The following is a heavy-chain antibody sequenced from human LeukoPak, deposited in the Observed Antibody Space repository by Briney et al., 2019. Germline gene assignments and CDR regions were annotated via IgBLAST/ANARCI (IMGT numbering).Heavy chain of an antibody. V-gene: IGHV3-66*01. J-gene: IGHJ4*02. CDR1: GFTVSSNY. D-gene: IGHD4-17*01. Sequence: GGSLRLSCAASGFTVSSNYMSWVRQAPGKGLEWVSVIYSGGSTYYADSVKGRFTNSRDNSKNTLYLQMNSLRAEDTAVYYCARAYGDQGSFDYWGQGTLVTVSS. CDR3: ARAYGDQGSFDY. CDR2: IYSGGST.